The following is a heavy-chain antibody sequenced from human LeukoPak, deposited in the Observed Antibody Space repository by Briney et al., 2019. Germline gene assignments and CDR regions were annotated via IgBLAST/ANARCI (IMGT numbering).Heavy chain of an antibody. CDR2: IYYSGST. V-gene: IGHV4-39*07. CDR1: GGSISSSSYY. Sequence: SETLPLTCTVSGGSISSSSYYWGWIRQPPGKGLEWIGSIYYSGSTYYNPSLKSRVTISADTSKNQFSLKLSSVTAADTAVYYCARDYYDILTGYFNWFDPWGQGTLVTVSS. CDR3: ARDYYDILTGYFNWFDP. D-gene: IGHD3-9*01. J-gene: IGHJ5*02.